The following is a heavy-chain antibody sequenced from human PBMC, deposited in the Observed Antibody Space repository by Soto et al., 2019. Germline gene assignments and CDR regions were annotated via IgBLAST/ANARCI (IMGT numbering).Heavy chain of an antibody. CDR3: ARDRATIFGVVRRGFDY. CDR2: INPSGGST. V-gene: IGHV1-46*01. CDR1: GYTFTSYY. D-gene: IGHD3-3*01. Sequence: QVQLVQSGAEVKKPGASVKVSCKASGYTFTSYYMHWVRQAPGQGLEWMGIINPSGGSTSYAQKFQGRVTMTRDTSTRTVYMELSSLRSEDTAVYYCARDRATIFGVVRRGFDYWGQGTLVTVSS. J-gene: IGHJ4*02.